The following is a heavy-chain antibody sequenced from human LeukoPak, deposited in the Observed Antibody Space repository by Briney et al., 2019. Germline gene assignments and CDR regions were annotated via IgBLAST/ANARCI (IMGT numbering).Heavy chain of an antibody. Sequence: GGSLRLSCAASGFTFDDYAMHRVRQVPGKGLEWVSGISWNSGSIGYADSVKGRFTISRDNAKNSLYLQMNSLRAEDMALYYCAKSKTVTTEFDHWGQGTLVTVSS. D-gene: IGHD4-17*01. CDR2: ISWNSGSI. CDR1: GFTFDDYA. J-gene: IGHJ4*02. CDR3: AKSKTVTTEFDH. V-gene: IGHV3-9*03.